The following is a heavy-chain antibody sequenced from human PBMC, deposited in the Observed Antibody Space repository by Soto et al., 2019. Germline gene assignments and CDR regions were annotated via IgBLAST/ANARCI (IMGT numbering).Heavy chain of an antibody. CDR1: GGSISSYY. J-gene: IGHJ1*01. Sequence: SETLSLTCTVSGGSISSYYWSWIRQPPGKGLEWIGHIYYSGSTNYNPSLKSRVTISVDTSKNQCSLKLSSVTAADTAVYYCAWGRRFYYDSSGYILQHWGQGTLVTVCS. CDR2: IYYSGST. V-gene: IGHV4-59*01. CDR3: AWGRRFYYDSSGYILQH. D-gene: IGHD3-22*01.